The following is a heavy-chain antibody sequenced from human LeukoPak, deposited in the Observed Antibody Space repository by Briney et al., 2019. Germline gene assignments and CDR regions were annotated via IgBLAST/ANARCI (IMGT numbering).Heavy chain of an antibody. CDR3: ARGFCSGGTCFDY. V-gene: IGHV3-53*01. CDR1: GFTVSSNY. Sequence: GGSPRLSCAASGFTVSSNYMSWVRQAPGKGLEWVSFIYSGAATDYADSVKGRFTTSTDNSKNTMYLQMNSLRADDTAMYYCARGFCSGGTCFDYWGQGTLVTVSS. D-gene: IGHD2-15*01. CDR2: IYSGAAT. J-gene: IGHJ4*02.